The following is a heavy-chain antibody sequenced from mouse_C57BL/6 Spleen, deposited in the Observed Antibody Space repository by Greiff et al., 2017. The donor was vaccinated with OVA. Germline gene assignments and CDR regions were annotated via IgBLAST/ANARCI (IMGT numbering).Heavy chain of an antibody. Sequence: EVKLVESGGGLVKPGGSLKLSCAASGFTFSSYAMSWVRQTPEKRLEWVATISDGGSYTYYPDNVKGRFTISRDNAKNNLYLQMSHLKSEDTAMYYRARVGRTAQTSWFAYWGQGTLVTVSA. CDR1: GFTFSSYA. CDR3: ARVGRTAQTSWFAY. D-gene: IGHD3-2*02. J-gene: IGHJ3*01. V-gene: IGHV5-4*03. CDR2: ISDGGSYT.